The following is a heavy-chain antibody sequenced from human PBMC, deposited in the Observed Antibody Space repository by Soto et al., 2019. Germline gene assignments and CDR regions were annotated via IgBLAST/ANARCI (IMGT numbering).Heavy chain of an antibody. D-gene: IGHD2-15*01. J-gene: IGHJ6*02. Sequence: ASVKVSCKASGYTFTSYYMHWVRQAPGQGLEWMGIINPSGGSTSYAQKFQGRVTMTRDTSTSTVYMELSSLRSEDTAVYYCARDQVVDCSGGSCYSGYYYYGMDVWGQGTTVTVSS. CDR3: ARDQVVDCSGGSCYSGYYYYGMDV. V-gene: IGHV1-46*01. CDR1: GYTFTSYY. CDR2: INPSGGST.